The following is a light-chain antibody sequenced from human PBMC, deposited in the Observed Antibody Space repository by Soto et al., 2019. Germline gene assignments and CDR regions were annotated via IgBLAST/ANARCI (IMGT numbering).Light chain of an antibody. CDR3: SSYAGSKNWV. V-gene: IGLV2-8*01. J-gene: IGLJ3*02. Sequence: QSVLTKPPSASGSPGQSVTISCTGTSSDVGGYNYVSWYQQHPGKAPKLMIYEVSKRPSGVPDRFSGYKSFNTASLTVSGLQAEDEADYYCSSYAGSKNWVFGGGTKLTFL. CDR2: EVS. CDR1: SSDVGGYNY.